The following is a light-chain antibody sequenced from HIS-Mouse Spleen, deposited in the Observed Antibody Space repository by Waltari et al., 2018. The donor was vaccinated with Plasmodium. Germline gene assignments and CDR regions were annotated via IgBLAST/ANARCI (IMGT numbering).Light chain of an antibody. CDR2: AAS. J-gene: IGKJ1*01. CDR1: QSISNY. CDR3: QQSYSTWT. Sequence: DIVMTQSPDSLAASVGDRVTITCRASQSISNYLNWYQQKPGKAPKFLIYAASTLQSGVPSRFSGSGSGTDFTLTISSLQPEDFATYYCQQSYSTWTFGQGTKVEIK. V-gene: IGKV1-39*01.